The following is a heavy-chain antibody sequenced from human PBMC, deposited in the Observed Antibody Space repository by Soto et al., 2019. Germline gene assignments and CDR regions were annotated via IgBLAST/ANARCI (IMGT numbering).Heavy chain of an antibody. CDR2: ISGSGGST. D-gene: IGHD6-6*01. Sequence: GGSLRLSCAASGFTFSSYAMSWVRQAPGKGLEWVSAISGSGGSTYYADSVKGRFTISRDNSKNTLYLQMNSLRAEDTAVYYCAVSSSSSRGPFDYWGQGTLVTVSS. V-gene: IGHV3-23*01. J-gene: IGHJ4*02. CDR1: GFTFSSYA. CDR3: AVSSSSSRGPFDY.